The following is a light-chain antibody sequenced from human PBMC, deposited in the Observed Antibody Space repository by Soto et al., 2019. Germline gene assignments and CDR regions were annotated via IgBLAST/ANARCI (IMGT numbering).Light chain of an antibody. V-gene: IGKV1-12*01. CDR2: AAS. J-gene: IGKJ5*01. Sequence: DIQMTQSPSLVSASVGDRVTITCRASQGINSWLVWYQQKPGKAPKLLISAASDLGTGVPPRFSATESGTDFSLTISSLQPEDFGTYYCQQADMLPVTFGQGTRLEI. CDR1: QGINSW. CDR3: QQADMLPVT.